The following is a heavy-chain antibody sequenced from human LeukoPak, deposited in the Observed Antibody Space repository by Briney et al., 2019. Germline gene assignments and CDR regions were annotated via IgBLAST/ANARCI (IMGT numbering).Heavy chain of an antibody. D-gene: IGHD2-2*01. Sequence: SGTLSLTCAVSGGSISSSNWWSWVRQPPGKGLEWIGEIYHSGSTNYNPSLKSRVTISVDKSKNQFSLKLSSVTAADTAVYYCARHRRVVPAAAYFDYWGQGTLVTVSS. CDR3: ARHRRVVPAAAYFDY. CDR2: IYHSGST. J-gene: IGHJ4*02. CDR1: GGSISSSNW. V-gene: IGHV4-4*02.